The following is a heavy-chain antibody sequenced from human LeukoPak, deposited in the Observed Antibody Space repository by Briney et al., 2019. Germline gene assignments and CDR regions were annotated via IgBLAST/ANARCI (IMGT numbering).Heavy chain of an antibody. D-gene: IGHD4-17*01. CDR2: INHSGST. J-gene: IGHJ4*02. CDR3: ARDGDDYGDYAPFFDY. Sequence: SETLSLTCAVYGGSFSGYYWSWIRQPPGKGLEWIGEINHSGSTNYNPSLKSRVTISVDTSKNQFSLKLSSVTAADTAVYYCARDGDDYGDYAPFFDYWGQGTLVTVSS. V-gene: IGHV4-34*01. CDR1: GGSFSGYY.